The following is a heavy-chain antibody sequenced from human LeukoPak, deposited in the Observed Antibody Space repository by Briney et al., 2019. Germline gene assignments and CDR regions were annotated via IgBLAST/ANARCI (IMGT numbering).Heavy chain of an antibody. D-gene: IGHD3-9*01. V-gene: IGHV1-69*13. CDR3: ARGGISDYDILTGPNWFDP. J-gene: IGHJ5*02. CDR2: IIPIFGTA. CDR1: GGTFSSYA. Sequence: ASVKVSCKASGGTFSSYAISWVRQAPGQGLEWMGGIIPIFGTANYAQKFQGRVTITADESTSTAYMELSSLRSEDTAVYYCARGGISDYDILTGPNWFDPWGQGTLDTVSS.